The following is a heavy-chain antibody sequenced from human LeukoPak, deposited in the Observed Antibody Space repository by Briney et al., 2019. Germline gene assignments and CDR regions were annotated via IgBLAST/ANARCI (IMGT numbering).Heavy chain of an antibody. Sequence: GGSLRLSCAASGFTFIDYYMTWIRQAPAKGLEWLSYISGSGSYTNYAYSVKGRFTTSRDNATNSLYLQMNSLRAEDTAVYYCARVGSIAAAGTPDYWGQGTLVTVSS. D-gene: IGHD6-13*01. CDR1: GFTFIDYY. CDR2: ISGSGSYT. J-gene: IGHJ4*02. V-gene: IGHV3-11*06. CDR3: ARVGSIAAAGTPDY.